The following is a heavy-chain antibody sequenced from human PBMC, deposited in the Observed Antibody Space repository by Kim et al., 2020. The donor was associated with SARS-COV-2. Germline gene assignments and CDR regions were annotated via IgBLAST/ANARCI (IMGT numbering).Heavy chain of an antibody. V-gene: IGHV3-15*01. CDR2: IKSKTDGGTT. D-gene: IGHD3-22*01. CDR1: GFTFSNAW. J-gene: IGHJ4*02. Sequence: GGSLRLSCAASGFTFSNAWMSWVRQAPGKGLEWVGRIKSKTDGGTTDYAAPVKGRFTISRDDSKNTLYLQMNSLKTEDTAVYYCTTDPPRPYYYDSSGYAAFDYWGQGTLVTVSS. CDR3: TTDPPRPYYYDSSGYAAFDY.